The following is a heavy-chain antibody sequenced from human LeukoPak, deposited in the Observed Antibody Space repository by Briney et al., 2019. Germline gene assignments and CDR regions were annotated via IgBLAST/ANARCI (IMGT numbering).Heavy chain of an antibody. D-gene: IGHD3-3*01. Sequence: SETLSLTCTVSGGSVSSGSYYWSWIRQPPGKGLEWIGYIYYSGSTKYNPSLKSRVTISVDTSKNQFSLKLSSVTAADTAVYYCARSYDFWSGSPGGYFDYWGQGILVTVSS. V-gene: IGHV4-61*01. J-gene: IGHJ4*02. CDR2: IYYSGST. CDR3: ARSYDFWSGSPGGYFDY. CDR1: GGSVSSGSYY.